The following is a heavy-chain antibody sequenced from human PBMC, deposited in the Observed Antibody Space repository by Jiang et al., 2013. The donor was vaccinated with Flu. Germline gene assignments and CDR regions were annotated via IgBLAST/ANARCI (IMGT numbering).Heavy chain of an antibody. CDR3: ARDRLWFGELLYPWFDP. Sequence: SGAEVKEPGASVKVSCKASGYTFTSYGISWVRQAPGQGLEWMGWISAYNGNTNYAQKLQGRVTMTTDTSTSTAYMELRSLRSDDTAVYYCARDRLWFGELLYPWFDPWGQGTLVTVSS. V-gene: IGHV1-18*04. CDR1: GYTFTSYG. CDR2: ISAYNGNT. J-gene: IGHJ5*02. D-gene: IGHD3-10*01.